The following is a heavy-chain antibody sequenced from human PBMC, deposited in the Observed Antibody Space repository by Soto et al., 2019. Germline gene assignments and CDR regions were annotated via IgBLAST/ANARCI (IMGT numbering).Heavy chain of an antibody. CDR3: ATYYDFWSGYYGRVGVKRFDP. D-gene: IGHD3-3*01. J-gene: IGHJ5*02. CDR2: IYYSGST. Sequence: SETLSLTCTVSGGSISSSSYYWGWIRQPPGKGLEWIGSIYYSGSTYYNPSLKSRVPISVDTSKNQFSLKLSSVTAADTAVYYCATYYDFWSGYYGRVGVKRFDPWGQGTLVTVSS. CDR1: GGSISSSSYY. V-gene: IGHV4-39*01.